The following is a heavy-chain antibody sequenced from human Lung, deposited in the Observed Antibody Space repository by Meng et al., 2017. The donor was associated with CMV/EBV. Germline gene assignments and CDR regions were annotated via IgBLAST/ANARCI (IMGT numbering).Heavy chain of an antibody. CDR1: GFTFSSYA. Sequence: GESLKIPCAASGFTFSSYAMHWVRQAPGKGLEWVAVISYDGSNKYYADSVKGRFTISRDNSKNTLYLQMNSLRAEDTAVYYCARAQERYRVTMIVVVITEYYYGMDVWGQGTTVTVSS. CDR3: ARAQERYRVTMIVVVITEYYYGMDV. CDR2: ISYDGSNK. D-gene: IGHD3-22*01. V-gene: IGHV3-30-3*01. J-gene: IGHJ6*02.